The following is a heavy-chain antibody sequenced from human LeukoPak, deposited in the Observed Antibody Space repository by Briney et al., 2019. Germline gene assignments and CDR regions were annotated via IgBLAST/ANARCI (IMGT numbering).Heavy chain of an antibody. D-gene: IGHD2-2*01. CDR1: GFTFSSYG. Sequence: GGSLRLSCAASGFTFSSYGMHWVRQAPGKGLEGVAVISYDGSNKYYADSVKGRFTISRDNSKNTLYLQMSSLRAEDTAVYYCAKDYCSSTSCYYYYGMDVWGQGTTVTVPS. CDR2: ISYDGSNK. V-gene: IGHV3-30*18. J-gene: IGHJ6*02. CDR3: AKDYCSSTSCYYYYGMDV.